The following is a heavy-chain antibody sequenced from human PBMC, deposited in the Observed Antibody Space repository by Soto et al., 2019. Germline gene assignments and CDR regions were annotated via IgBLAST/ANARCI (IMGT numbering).Heavy chain of an antibody. CDR1: DFSLSTSGVG. J-gene: IGHJ6*02. CDR3: THHGYYSYGMDV. V-gene: IGHV2-5*02. Sequence: QITLKESGPPLVKPTQTLTLTCTFSDFSLSTSGVGVGWIRQPPGKALEWLALIFWDDDKRYSPSLKSRLTITKDTSKNQVVLTMTNMDPVDAATYYCTHHGYYSYGMDVWGQGTTVTVSS. CDR2: IFWDDDK.